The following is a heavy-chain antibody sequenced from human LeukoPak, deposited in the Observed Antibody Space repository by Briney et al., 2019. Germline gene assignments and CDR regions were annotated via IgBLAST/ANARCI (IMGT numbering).Heavy chain of an antibody. D-gene: IGHD4-17*01. J-gene: IGHJ4*02. CDR2: IRSKAYGGTT. CDR1: GFTFGDYA. Sequence: GGSLRLSCTASGFTFGDYAMSWVRQAPGKGLEWVGFIRSKAYGGTTEYAASVKGRFTTSRDDSKSIAYLQMNSLKTEDTAVYYCTREYGDQDWGQGTLVTVSS. CDR3: TREYGDQD. V-gene: IGHV3-49*04.